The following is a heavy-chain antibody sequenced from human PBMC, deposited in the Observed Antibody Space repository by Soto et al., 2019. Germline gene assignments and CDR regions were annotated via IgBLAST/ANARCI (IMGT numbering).Heavy chain of an antibody. Sequence: ASVKVSCKASGYTFTSYGISWVRQAPGQGLEWMGMISPNGGSTSYAQKLQGRVTMTRDTSTSTVYMELSSLRSEDTAVYYCARGIAVAGNNWFDPWGQGTLVTVSS. CDR1: GYTFTSYG. V-gene: IGHV1-18*01. CDR3: ARGIAVAGNNWFDP. J-gene: IGHJ5*02. CDR2: ISPNGGST. D-gene: IGHD6-19*01.